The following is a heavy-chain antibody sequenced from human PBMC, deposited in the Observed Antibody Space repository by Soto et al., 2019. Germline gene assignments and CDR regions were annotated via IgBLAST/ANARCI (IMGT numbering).Heavy chain of an antibody. V-gene: IGHV4-39*01. CDR3: ARLNRGDTAMGYYHYYYLDV. CDR1: GGSISSSSYY. D-gene: IGHD5-18*01. CDR2: IYYSGST. J-gene: IGHJ6*03. Sequence: PSETLSLTCTVSGGSISSSSYYWGWIRQPPGKGLEWIGSIYYSGSTYYNPSLKSRVTISVDTSKNQFSLKLSSVTAADTAVYYCARLNRGDTAMGYYHYYYLDVWGKGTTVTFSS.